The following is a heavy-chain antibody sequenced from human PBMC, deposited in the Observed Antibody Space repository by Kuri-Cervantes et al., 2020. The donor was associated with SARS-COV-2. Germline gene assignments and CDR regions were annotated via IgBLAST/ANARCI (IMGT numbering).Heavy chain of an antibody. CDR1: GGSFSGYY. J-gene: IGHJ4*02. CDR3: ARGGGPDY. CDR2: INHSGST. V-gene: IGHV4-34*01. Sequence: SQTLSLTCAVYGGSFSGYYWSWIRRPPGKGLEWIGEINHSGSTNYNPSLKSRVTVSVDTSKNQFSLKLSSVTAADTAVYYCARGGGPDYWGQGTLVTVSS. D-gene: IGHD3-16*01.